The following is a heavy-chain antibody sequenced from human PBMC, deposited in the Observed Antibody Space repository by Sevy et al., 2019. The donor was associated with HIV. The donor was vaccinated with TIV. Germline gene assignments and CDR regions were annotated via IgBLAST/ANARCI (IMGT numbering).Heavy chain of an antibody. J-gene: IGHJ4*02. CDR2: IYDSGST. CDR3: ARVGFNWNDVDY. CDR1: GGSINIYY. V-gene: IGHV4-59*01. D-gene: IGHD1-20*01. Sequence: SETLSLTCSVFGGSINIYYWSWIRQPPGKGLEWIGFIYDSGSTNYNPTLKSRVTISVDTSKNQFSLKLRSVTAADTAVYYCARVGFNWNDVDYWGQGTLVTVSS.